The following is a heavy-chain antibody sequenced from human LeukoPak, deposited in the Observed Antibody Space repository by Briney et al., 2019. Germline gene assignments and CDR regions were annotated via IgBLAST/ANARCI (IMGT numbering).Heavy chain of an antibody. CDR3: ATVRDIVVGGGPYYFDY. CDR2: INPHNGDT. Sequence: ASVKVSCKASGYTFIGYYLHWVRQARGQGLEWMGWINPHNGDTNYAPRFQGRVTMTRDTSITTAYMELNRLKSDDTAVYYCATVRDIVVGGGPYYFDYWGQGTLVTVSS. D-gene: IGHD2-15*01. CDR1: GYTFIGYY. J-gene: IGHJ4*02. V-gene: IGHV1-2*02.